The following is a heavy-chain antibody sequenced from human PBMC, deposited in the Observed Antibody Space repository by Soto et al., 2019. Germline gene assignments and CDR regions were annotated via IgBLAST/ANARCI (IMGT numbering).Heavy chain of an antibody. Sequence: QVQLVESGGGVVQPGRSLRLSCAASGFTFSSYGMHWVRQAPGKGLEWVAVISYDGSKKYYADSVKGRFTISKDNSKNTLYLQMNSLRAEDTAVYYCATSNGGTYYSYYGMDVWGQGTTVTVSS. V-gene: IGHV3-30*03. CDR2: ISYDGSKK. CDR1: GFTFSSYG. J-gene: IGHJ6*02. D-gene: IGHD1-26*01. CDR3: ATSNGGTYYSYYGMDV.